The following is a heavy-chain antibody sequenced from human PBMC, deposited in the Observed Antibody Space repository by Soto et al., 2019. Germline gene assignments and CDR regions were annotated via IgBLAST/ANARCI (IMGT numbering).Heavy chain of an antibody. Sequence: GGSLRLSCAASGFTFSSYAMTWVRQAPGKGLEWVSCISSNGGSTYYADSVNGRFTISRDNSKNTMFLQMNRLRAEDTAIYYCAKDCSSSYWGQGTLVTVSS. CDR1: GFTFSSYA. CDR3: AKDCSSSY. CDR2: ISSNGGST. V-gene: IGHV3-23*01. D-gene: IGHD2-2*01. J-gene: IGHJ4*02.